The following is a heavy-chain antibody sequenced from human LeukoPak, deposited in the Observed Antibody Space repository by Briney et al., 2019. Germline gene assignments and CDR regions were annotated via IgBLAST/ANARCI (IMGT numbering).Heavy chain of an antibody. Sequence: PSETLSLTXTVSGGSISSYYWSWIRQPPGKGLEWIGYIYYSGSTNYNPSLKGRVTISVDTSKNQFSLKLSSVTAADTAVYYCASGIVLRFLEWPESFDYWGQGTLVTVSS. V-gene: IGHV4-59*12. CDR3: ASGIVLRFLEWPESFDY. D-gene: IGHD3-3*01. CDR2: IYYSGST. J-gene: IGHJ4*02. CDR1: GGSISSYY.